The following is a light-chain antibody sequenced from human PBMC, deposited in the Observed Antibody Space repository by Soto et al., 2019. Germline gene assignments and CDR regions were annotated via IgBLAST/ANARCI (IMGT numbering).Light chain of an antibody. V-gene: IGKV1-27*01. Sequence: DIQMTQSPSSLSASVGDRVTITCRASQGIRNFLAWYQQKPGKVPKLLISAASTLESGVTSRFSGSGSGTDFTLTITSLQPEDVATYYCQKYSSVITFGQGTQLEIK. CDR3: QKYSSVIT. CDR1: QGIRNF. CDR2: AAS. J-gene: IGKJ5*01.